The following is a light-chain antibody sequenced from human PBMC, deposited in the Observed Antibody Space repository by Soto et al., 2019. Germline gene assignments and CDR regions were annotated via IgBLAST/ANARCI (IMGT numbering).Light chain of an antibody. V-gene: IGKV1-5*01. CDR1: QSVTTW. J-gene: IGKJ5*01. CDR3: LQDYNYPIT. Sequence: DIQMTQSPSSLSASVGDRVTITCRASQSVTTWLAWYLQKPGKAPKLLIYGASSLQSGVPSRFTGSGSGTEFTLTISSLQPDDFATYYCLQDYNYPITFGQGTRLEI. CDR2: GAS.